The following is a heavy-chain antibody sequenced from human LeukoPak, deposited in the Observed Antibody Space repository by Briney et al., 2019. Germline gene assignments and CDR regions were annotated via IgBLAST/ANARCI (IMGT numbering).Heavy chain of an antibody. CDR1: GGSISSYY. CDR2: IYYSGST. Sequence: PSETLSLTCTVSGGSISSYYWSWIRQPPGKGLEWIGYIYYSGSTSYNPSLKSRVTISVDTSKNQFSLKLSSVTAADTAVYYCARGPYCSGGSCYANDYWGQGTLVTVSS. J-gene: IGHJ4*02. D-gene: IGHD2-15*01. V-gene: IGHV4-59*01. CDR3: ARGPYCSGGSCYANDY.